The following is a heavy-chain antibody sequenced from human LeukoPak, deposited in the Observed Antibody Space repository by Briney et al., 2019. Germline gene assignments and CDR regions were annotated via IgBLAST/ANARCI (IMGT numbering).Heavy chain of an antibody. J-gene: IGHJ5*02. CDR2: INHSGTT. V-gene: IGHV4-34*01. D-gene: IGHD2-2*01. CDR1: GGSFSGHY. CDR3: ARGYQLLWGGWFDP. Sequence: SETLSLTCAVYGGSFSGHYWSWIRQPPGKGLEWIGEINHSGTTNYNPYLKSRVTIPVDTSKNQFSLKLTSVTAADTAVYYCARGYQLLWGGWFDPWGQGTLVTVSS.